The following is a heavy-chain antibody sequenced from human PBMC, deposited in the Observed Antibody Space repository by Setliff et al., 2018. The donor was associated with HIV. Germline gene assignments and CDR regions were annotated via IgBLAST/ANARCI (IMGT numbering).Heavy chain of an antibody. CDR1: GFTFSNYE. D-gene: IGHD3-16*01. CDR3: ASSGDPYVGADY. V-gene: IGHV3-48*03. J-gene: IGHJ4*02. Sequence: PGGSLRLSCAPSGFTFSNYEMNWVRQAPGKGLEWVSYISSSGDTIYYAASVKGTFTISRDDSKSIAYLQMNSLKTEDTAVYYCASSGDPYVGADYWGQGTLVTVSS. CDR2: ISSSGDTI.